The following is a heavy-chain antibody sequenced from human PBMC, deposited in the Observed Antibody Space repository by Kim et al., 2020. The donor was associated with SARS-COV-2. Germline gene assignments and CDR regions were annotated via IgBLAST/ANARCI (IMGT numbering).Heavy chain of an antibody. D-gene: IGHD6-13*01. V-gene: IGHV3-20*01. J-gene: IGHJ6*02. CDR3: ARGYSSSWYGLNYGMDV. Sequence: VKGRLTISRDNAKSSLYLQMNSLRAEDTALYHCARGYSSSWYGLNYGMDVWGQGTTVTVSS.